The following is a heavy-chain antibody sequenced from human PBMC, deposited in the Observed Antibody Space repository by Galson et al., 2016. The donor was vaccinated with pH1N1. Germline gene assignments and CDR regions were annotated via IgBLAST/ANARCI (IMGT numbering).Heavy chain of an antibody. J-gene: IGHJ6*02. D-gene: IGHD1-1*01. CDR3: ARTGRTETTKEGFAWGYGMDV. CDR1: GGSFAKYA. V-gene: IGHV1-69*13. Sequence: SVKVSCKASGGSFAKYAVSWVRQAPGQGLEWMGRIIPIYGTPNYAQKFQDRLTITADEYTTTVYMELNSLISADTAIYYFARTGRTETTKEGFAWGYGMDVWGQGTTVTVSS. CDR2: IIPIYGTP.